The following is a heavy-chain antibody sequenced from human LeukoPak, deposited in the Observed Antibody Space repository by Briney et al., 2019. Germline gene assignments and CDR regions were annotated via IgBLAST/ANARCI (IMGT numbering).Heavy chain of an antibody. Sequence: PGGSLRLSCAASGFTFSSFSMNWVRQAPGKGLEWVSYISRSRSTIYYADSVKGRFTISRDTSKNMLYLQMNSLRAEDTAVYYCEKAGYSSGWYRVPFVSWGQGTLVTVSS. J-gene: IGHJ4*02. CDR3: EKAGYSSGWYRVPFVS. CDR2: ISRSRSTI. D-gene: IGHD6-19*01. CDR1: GFTFSSFS. V-gene: IGHV3-48*01.